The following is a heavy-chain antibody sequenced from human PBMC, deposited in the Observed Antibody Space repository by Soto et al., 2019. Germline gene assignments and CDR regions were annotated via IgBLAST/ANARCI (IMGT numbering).Heavy chain of an antibody. CDR2: IYYSGST. Sequence: SQTHPLNYTVSSGTITSSSHYLGWIRQPPGKGLEWIGSIYYSGSTYYNPSLKSRVTMSVDSSKNQFSLKLSSVTAADTAVYFCASGSVLVVEDAIRGDYYGMDVWGQGTTVTVSS. V-gene: IGHV4-39*01. CDR1: SGTITSSSHY. J-gene: IGHJ6*02. CDR3: ASGSVLVVEDAIRGDYYGMDV. D-gene: IGHD2-2*01.